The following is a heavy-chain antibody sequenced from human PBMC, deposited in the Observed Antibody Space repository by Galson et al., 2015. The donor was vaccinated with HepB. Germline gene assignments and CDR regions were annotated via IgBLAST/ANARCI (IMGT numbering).Heavy chain of an antibody. J-gene: IGHJ4*02. D-gene: IGHD3-3*01. Sequence: SVKVSCKASGYTFTSYAMHWVRQAPGQRLEWMGWINAGNGNTKYSQKFQGRVTITRGTSASTAYMELSSLRSEDTAVYYCARATIFGVVINVWGQGTLVTVSS. V-gene: IGHV1-3*01. CDR2: INAGNGNT. CDR1: GYTFTSYA. CDR3: ARATIFGVVINV.